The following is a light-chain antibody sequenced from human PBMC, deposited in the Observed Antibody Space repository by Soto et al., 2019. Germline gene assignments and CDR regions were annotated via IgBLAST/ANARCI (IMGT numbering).Light chain of an antibody. CDR3: SSYTSNNAYV. Sequence: QSALTQPASVSGSPGQAITISCSGTSSDVGAFNYVSWYQQHPGTAPKLMIYDVSNRPSVVSNRFSGSKSGNTASLTISVLRAEDEADYYCSSYTSNNAYVFGTGTKVTV. CDR1: SSDVGAFNY. J-gene: IGLJ1*01. CDR2: DVS. V-gene: IGLV2-14*03.